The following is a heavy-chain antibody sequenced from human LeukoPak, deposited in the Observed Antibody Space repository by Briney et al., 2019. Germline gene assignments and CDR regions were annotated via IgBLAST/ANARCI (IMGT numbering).Heavy chain of an antibody. J-gene: IGHJ4*02. D-gene: IGHD6-13*01. Sequence: AASVKVSCKASGYNFTSYAINWVRQGPGQGLEWMGWINTNTRNPAYAQGFIGQFVFSLDTSVSTAYLQINSLKAEDTAVYYCARSVWQQPHYFFDYWGQGTLVTVSS. CDR3: ARSVWQQPHYFFDY. CDR1: GYNFTSYA. CDR2: INTNTRNP. V-gene: IGHV7-4-1*02.